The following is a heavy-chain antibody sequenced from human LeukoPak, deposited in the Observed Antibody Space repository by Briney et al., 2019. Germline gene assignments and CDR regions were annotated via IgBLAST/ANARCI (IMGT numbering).Heavy chain of an antibody. CDR3: TTKPISPSEIAAAGPEYFQH. D-gene: IGHD6-13*01. CDR2: IKSKTDGGTT. V-gene: IGHV3-15*01. CDR1: GFTFSNAW. Sequence: RGSLRLSCAASGFTFSNAWMSWVRQAPGKGLEWVGRIKSKTDGGTTDYAAPVTGRFTISRDDSKNTLYLQMNSLKTEDTAVYYCTTKPISPSEIAAAGPEYFQHWGQGTLVTVSS. J-gene: IGHJ1*01.